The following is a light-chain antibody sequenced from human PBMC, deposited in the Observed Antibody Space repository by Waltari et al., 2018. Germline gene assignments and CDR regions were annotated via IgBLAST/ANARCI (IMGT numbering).Light chain of an antibody. CDR3: QQYYSTPS. V-gene: IGKV4-1*01. CDR2: WAS. J-gene: IGKJ2*01. CDR1: QSVLYSSNNKKY. Sequence: DIVMTQSPDSLAVSLGETATINCKSSQSVLYSSNNKKYLAWYQQKPGQPPKLLIYWASTRESGVPDRFSGSGSGTDFTLTISSLQAEDVAVYYCQQYYSTPSFGQGTKLEIK.